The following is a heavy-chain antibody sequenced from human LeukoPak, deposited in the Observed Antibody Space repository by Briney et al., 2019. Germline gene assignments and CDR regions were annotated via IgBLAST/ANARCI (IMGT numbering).Heavy chain of an antibody. V-gene: IGHV3-64*01. Sequence: PGESLRLSCAAFGLTFSNYAMYWVRQAPGKGLEYVSGISRNGDSTDYGNSVKGRFTISRDNSKNTLYLQMGGLRAEDMGVYYCARDSESGDLRLQHWGQGTLVTVSP. D-gene: IGHD3-10*01. CDR3: ARDSESGDLRLQH. J-gene: IGHJ1*01. CDR1: GLTFSNYA. CDR2: ISRNGDST.